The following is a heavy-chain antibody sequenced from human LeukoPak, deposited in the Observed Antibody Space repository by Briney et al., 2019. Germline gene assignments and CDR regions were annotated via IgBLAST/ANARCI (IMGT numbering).Heavy chain of an antibody. D-gene: IGHD3-16*01. Sequence: SETLSLTCSVSGGSFSSYFWSWVRQPAGKGLEWIGRIYPSGNTNYNPSLKSRVTLSVDTSKTQFSLRLSSVTAADTAVYYCARVWAPGYYYYMDVWGKGTTVTVSS. CDR3: ARVWAPGYYYYMDV. J-gene: IGHJ6*03. CDR2: IYPSGNT. CDR1: GGSFSSYF. V-gene: IGHV4-4*07.